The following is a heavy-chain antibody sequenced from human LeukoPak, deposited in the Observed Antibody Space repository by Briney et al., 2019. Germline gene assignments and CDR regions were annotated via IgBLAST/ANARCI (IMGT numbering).Heavy chain of an antibody. CDR3: VRDSHGYSSASHLGY. Sequence: SQTLSLTCTVSGGSISSGGYYWSWIRQHPGKGLEWIGYIYYSGSTYYNPSLKSRVTISADTSKNQFSLKLRPVTAADTAGYYRVRDSHGYSSASHLGYWGEGALVTVSS. CDR2: IYYSGST. J-gene: IGHJ4*02. CDR1: GGSISSGGYY. V-gene: IGHV4-31*03. D-gene: IGHD6-6*01.